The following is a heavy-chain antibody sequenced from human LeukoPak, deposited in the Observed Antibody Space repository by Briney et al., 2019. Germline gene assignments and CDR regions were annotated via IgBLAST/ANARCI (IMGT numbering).Heavy chain of an antibody. J-gene: IGHJ5*02. Sequence: ASVKVPCKASGYTINNYYIHWMRQAPGQGLEWMGIINPSGGTTNYAQKFLGRVTMTRDTSTSTVYMEVNSLKSEDTAVYYCAREFVMVEAATGWGDCFGPWGRGTLVTVSS. D-gene: IGHD2-15*01. CDR3: AREFVMVEAATGWGDCFGP. CDR2: INPSGGTT. V-gene: IGHV1-46*02. CDR1: GYTINNYY.